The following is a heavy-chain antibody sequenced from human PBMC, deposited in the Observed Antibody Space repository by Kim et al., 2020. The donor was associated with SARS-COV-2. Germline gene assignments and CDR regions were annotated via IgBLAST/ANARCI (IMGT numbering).Heavy chain of an antibody. D-gene: IGHD2-2*01. V-gene: IGHV1-69*13. J-gene: IGHJ6*02. CDR2: IIPIFGTA. CDR1: GGTFSSYA. CDR3: ATSYQLPYYYYYGMDV. Sequence: SVKVSCKASGGTFSSYAISWVRQAPGQGLEWMGGIIPIFGTANYAQKFQGRVTITADESTSTAYMELSSLRSEDTAVYYCATSYQLPYYYYYGMDVWGQGTTVTVSS.